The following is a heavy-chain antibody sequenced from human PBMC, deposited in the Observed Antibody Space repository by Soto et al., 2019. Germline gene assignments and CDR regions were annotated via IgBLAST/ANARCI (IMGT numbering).Heavy chain of an antibody. J-gene: IGHJ6*02. D-gene: IGHD3-3*01. CDR1: GYTFTSYD. Sequence: SVKVCCKASGYTFTSYDINWVRQATGQGLEWMGWMNPNSGNTGYAQKFQGRVTMTRNTSISTAYMELSSLRSEDTAVYYCARGPRFLEWLPPYYYYGMDVWGQGTTVRVSS. CDR2: MNPNSGNT. V-gene: IGHV1-8*01. CDR3: ARGPRFLEWLPPYYYYGMDV.